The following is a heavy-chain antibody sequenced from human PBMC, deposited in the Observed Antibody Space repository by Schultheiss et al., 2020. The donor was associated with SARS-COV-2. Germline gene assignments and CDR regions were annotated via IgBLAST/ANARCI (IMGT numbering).Heavy chain of an antibody. CDR1: GGSISSYY. D-gene: IGHD3-10*01. Sequence: SETLSLTCTVSGGSISSYYWSWIRQPPGKGLEWIGYMYNSGSTYYNPSLKSRVTISVDTSKNQFSLKLSSVTAADTAVYYCARDRGRGYFDYWGQGTLVTVSS. V-gene: IGHV4-59*12. CDR3: ARDRGRGYFDY. CDR2: MYNSGST. J-gene: IGHJ4*02.